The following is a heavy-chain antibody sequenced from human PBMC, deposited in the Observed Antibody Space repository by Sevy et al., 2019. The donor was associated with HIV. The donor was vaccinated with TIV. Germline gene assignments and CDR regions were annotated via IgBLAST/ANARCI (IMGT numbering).Heavy chain of an antibody. D-gene: IGHD3-3*01. Sequence: GGSLRLSCAASGFTFSSYAMSWVRQAPGKGLEWVSAISGSGGSTYYADSGKGRLTICRDNFKNTLYLQMNSLRAEDTAVYYCAKVPNYDFWSGLSGRDFDDWGQGTLVTVSS. V-gene: IGHV3-23*01. CDR2: ISGSGGST. J-gene: IGHJ4*02. CDR3: AKVPNYDFWSGLSGRDFDD. CDR1: GFTFSSYA.